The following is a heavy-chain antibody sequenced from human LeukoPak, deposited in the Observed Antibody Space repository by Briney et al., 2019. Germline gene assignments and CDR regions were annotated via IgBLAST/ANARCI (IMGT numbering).Heavy chain of an antibody. D-gene: IGHD2-15*01. Sequence: SETLSLTCAVYGGSFSGHYWSWIRQPPGKGLEWIGEIKHSGSTNYNPSLKSRVTISVDTSKNQFSLKLSSVTAADTAVYYCATGGSAGLISAFDIWGQGTMVTVS. CDR1: GGSFSGHY. J-gene: IGHJ3*02. CDR3: ATGGSAGLISAFDI. CDR2: IKHSGST. V-gene: IGHV4-34*01.